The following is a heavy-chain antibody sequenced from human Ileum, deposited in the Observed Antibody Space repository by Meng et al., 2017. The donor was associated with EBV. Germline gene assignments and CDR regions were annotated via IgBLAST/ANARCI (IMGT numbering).Heavy chain of an antibody. V-gene: IGHV3-74*01. CDR3: SRDLAGPYDD. CDR2: TNEDGGFT. CDR1: GFPFSHYW. J-gene: IGHJ4*02. Sequence: VQLWVAGGAFVQPWGFLRLSCATSGFPFSHYWMHWVRQVPGKGLVWVSRTNEDGGFTTYADSVRGRFTISRDNTKNILYLQMDSLRAEDTAVYFCSRDLAGPYDDWGQGALVTVSS.